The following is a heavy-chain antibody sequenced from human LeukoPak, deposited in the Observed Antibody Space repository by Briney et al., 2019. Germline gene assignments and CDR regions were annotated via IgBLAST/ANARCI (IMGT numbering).Heavy chain of an antibody. Sequence: ASVKVSCKASGYTFTGYYMHWVRQAPGQGLEWMGWINPNSGGTNYAQKFQGRVTMTRDTSISTAYMELSRLRSGDTAVYYCARGHDDFWSGYSLGSIWGKGTTVTVSS. CDR2: INPNSGGT. CDR1: GYTFTGYY. CDR3: ARGHDDFWSGYSLGSI. V-gene: IGHV1-2*02. D-gene: IGHD3-3*01. J-gene: IGHJ6*04.